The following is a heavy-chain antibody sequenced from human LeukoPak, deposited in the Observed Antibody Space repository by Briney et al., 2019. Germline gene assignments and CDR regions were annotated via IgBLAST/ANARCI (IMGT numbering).Heavy chain of an antibody. CDR1: GGSISSYY. CDR2: IYYSGST. CDR3: ARGESQSSIYNWFDP. V-gene: IGHV4-59*01. Sequence: PSETLSLTCTVSGGSISSYYWSWIRQPPVKGLEWIGYIYYSGSTNYNPSLKSRVTISVDTSKNQFSLKLSSVTAADTAVYYCARGESQSSIYNWFDPWGQGTLVTVSS. J-gene: IGHJ5*02. D-gene: IGHD2-21*01.